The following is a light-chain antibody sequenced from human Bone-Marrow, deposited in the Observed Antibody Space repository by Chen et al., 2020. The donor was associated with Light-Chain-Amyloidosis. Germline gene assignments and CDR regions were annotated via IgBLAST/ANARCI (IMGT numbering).Light chain of an antibody. J-gene: IGLJ3*02. CDR1: SSNIGNSY. CDR3: ESRDSSLHWV. Sequence: QSVLTQPPSVSAAPGQKVTISCSGNSSNIGNSYVSWYQQLPGPAPKLLIYDTSNRPSGTPDRFSGSKSGTSATLGITGLQTGDEADYYCESRDSSLHWVFGGGTKLTVL. CDR2: DTS. V-gene: IGLV1-51*01.